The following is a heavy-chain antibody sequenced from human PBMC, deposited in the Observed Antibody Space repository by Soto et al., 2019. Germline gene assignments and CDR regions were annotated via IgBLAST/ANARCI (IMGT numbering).Heavy chain of an antibody. CDR3: AKWADCSSTRCFVYFQH. V-gene: IGHV3-23*01. CDR1: GFTFSSYG. J-gene: IGHJ1*01. D-gene: IGHD2-2*01. CDR2: ISGSGGST. Sequence: GGSLRLSCAASGFTFSSYGMSWVRQAPGKGLEWVSAISGSGGSTYYADSVKGRFTISRDNSKNTVYLQMNSLRAEDTAVYYCAKWADCSSTRCFVYFQHWGQGTLVTVSS.